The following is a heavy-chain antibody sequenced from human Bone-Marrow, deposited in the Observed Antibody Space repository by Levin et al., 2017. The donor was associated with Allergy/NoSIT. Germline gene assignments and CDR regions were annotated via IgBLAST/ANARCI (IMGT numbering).Heavy chain of an antibody. J-gene: IGHJ6*02. V-gene: IGHV3-74*01. CDR3: ARERGYGRNGVCSLYGIEV. CDR1: GFTFSSYW. Sequence: PGGSLRLSCVASGFTFSSYWMHWVRQVPGKGLVWVARSKSDGSSTSHADFVKGRFTISRDNAKNTLFLQRNSLRAEDTAVYYCARERGYGRNGVCSLYGIEVWDRGTTVTVCS. D-gene: IGHD2-8*01. CDR2: SKSDGSST.